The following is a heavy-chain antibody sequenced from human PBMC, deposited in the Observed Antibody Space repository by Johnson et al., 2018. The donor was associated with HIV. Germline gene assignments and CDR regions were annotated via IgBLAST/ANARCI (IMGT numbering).Heavy chain of an antibody. CDR1: GFTFSDHY. CDR2: IYSGGRT. J-gene: IGHJ3*01. V-gene: IGHV3-66*01. CDR3: ARSRHGGIQPSDAFDV. D-gene: IGHD3-16*01. Sequence: MLLVESGGGLVQPGGSLRLSCAASGFTFSDHYMDWVRQAPGKGLEWVSLIYSGGRTYYADSVRGRFTISRDNSKNTLYLQMDSLRPEDTAVYYCARSRHGGIQPSDAFDVWGQGTMVTVSS.